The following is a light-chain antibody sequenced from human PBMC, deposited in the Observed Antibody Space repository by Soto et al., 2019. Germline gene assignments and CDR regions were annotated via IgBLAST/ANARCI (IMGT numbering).Light chain of an antibody. J-gene: IGLJ2*01. V-gene: IGLV1-51*01. Sequence: QSVLTQPPSVSAAPGQKVTISCSGSSSNIGNNYVSWYQQLPGTAPKLLIYDNNKRPSGIPDPFSGSKSGTSATLGITGLQTGDEADYYCGTWDSRLSAVVFGGGTKLTVL. CDR1: SSNIGNNY. CDR2: DNN. CDR3: GTWDSRLSAVV.